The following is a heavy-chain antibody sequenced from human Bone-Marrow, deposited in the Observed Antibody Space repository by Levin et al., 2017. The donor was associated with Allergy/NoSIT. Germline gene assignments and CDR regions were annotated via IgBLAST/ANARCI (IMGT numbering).Heavy chain of an antibody. D-gene: IGHD4-17*01. CDR1: GFTFSSYA. CDR2: ISSNGGST. V-gene: IGHV3-64D*06. J-gene: IGHJ4*02. CDR3: VKDGGTTVTTVRDVRPFDY. Sequence: GGSLRLSCSASGFTFSSYAMHWVRQAPGKGLEYVSAISSNGGSTYYADSVKGRFTISRDNSKNTLYLQMSSLRAEDTAVYYCVKDGGTTVTTVRDVRPFDYWGQGTLVTVSS.